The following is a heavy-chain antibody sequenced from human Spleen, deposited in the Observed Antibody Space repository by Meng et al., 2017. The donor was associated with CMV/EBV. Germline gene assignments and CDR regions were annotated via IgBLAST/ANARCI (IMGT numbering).Heavy chain of an antibody. D-gene: IGHD5-18*01. J-gene: IGHJ6*02. V-gene: IGHV1-3*02. CDR1: GYTFTSYA. CDR2: SNAGNGNT. CDR3: AREQLGYSYYYYGMDV. Sequence: ASVKVSCKASGYTFTSYAMHWVRQAPGQRLEWMGWSNAGNGNTKYSQEFQGRVTITRDTSASTAYMELSSLRSDDTAVYYCAREQLGYSYYYYGMDVWGQGTTVTVSS.